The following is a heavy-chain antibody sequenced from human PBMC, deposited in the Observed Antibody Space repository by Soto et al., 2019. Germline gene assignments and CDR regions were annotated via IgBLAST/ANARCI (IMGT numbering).Heavy chain of an antibody. D-gene: IGHD6-13*01. CDR1: GFTFDDYT. Sequence: PGGSLRLSCAASGFTFDDYTMHWVRQAPGKGLEWVSLISWDGRSTYYAASVKGRFTISRDNIENSLYLQMNSLRIEDTACYYCAKEDGVYSSNWYGVDYWCQGTLVTVSA. CDR3: AKEDGVYSSNWYGVDY. J-gene: IGHJ4*02. V-gene: IGHV3-43*01. CDR2: ISWDGRST.